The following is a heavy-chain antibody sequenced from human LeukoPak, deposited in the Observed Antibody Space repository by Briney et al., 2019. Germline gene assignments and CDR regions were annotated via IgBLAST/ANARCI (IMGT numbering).Heavy chain of an antibody. V-gene: IGHV4-34*01. CDR2: INHSGST. CDR3: ARSNVPATGNWFDP. J-gene: IGHJ5*02. D-gene: IGHD2-21*02. CDR1: GGSFSGYY. Sequence: PSETLSLTCAVYGGSFSGYYWSWIRQPPGKGLEWIGEINHSGSTNYNPSLKSRVTISVDTSKSQFSLKLSSVTAADTAVYYCARSNVPATGNWFDPWGQGTLVTVSS.